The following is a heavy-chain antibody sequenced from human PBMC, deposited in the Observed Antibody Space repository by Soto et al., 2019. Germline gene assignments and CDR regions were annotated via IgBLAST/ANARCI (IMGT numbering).Heavy chain of an antibody. CDR3: ARLEELRYYFDN. V-gene: IGHV4-59*08. Sequence: QVQLQESGPGLVKPSETLSLTCTVSSGSISIHYWSWIRQPPGKGLEWIGYIYYSGSTNYNPSLKSRGTISRDTSNNQFSLRLSSVTAADTAVYYCARLEELRYYFDNWGQGILVTVSS. J-gene: IGHJ4*02. CDR1: SGSISIHY. D-gene: IGHD1-1*01. CDR2: IYYSGST.